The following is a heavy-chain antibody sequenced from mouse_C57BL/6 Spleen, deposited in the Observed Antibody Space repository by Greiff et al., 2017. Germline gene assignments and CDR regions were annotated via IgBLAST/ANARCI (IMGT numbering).Heavy chain of an antibody. CDR1: GYTFTDYN. CDR2: INPNNGGT. D-gene: IGHD2-12*01. V-gene: IGHV1-22*01. Sequence: VQLQQSGPELVKPGASVKMSCKASGYTFTDYNMHWVKQSHGKSLAWIGYINPNNGGTSYTQKLKGQATLTLDTSSSTAYMQLSSMTSDDSAVYYCARELLLYAIDYWGQGTSVTVAA. CDR3: ARELLLYAIDY. J-gene: IGHJ4*01.